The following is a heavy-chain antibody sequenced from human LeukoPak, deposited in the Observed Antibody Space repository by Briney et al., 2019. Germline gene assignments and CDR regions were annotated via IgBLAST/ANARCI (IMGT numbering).Heavy chain of an antibody. CDR1: GGSLTSYY. V-gene: IGHV4-59*08. CDR2: IYYSGSV. J-gene: IGHJ4*02. Sequence: SETLSLTCTVSGGSLTSYYWSWIRQPPGKGLQWIGYIYYSGSVNYNPSLKSRVTISVDTSKNQFSLNLSSVTTADTAVYYCARLGSYFDYWGQGTQVTVSS. CDR3: ARLGSYFDY.